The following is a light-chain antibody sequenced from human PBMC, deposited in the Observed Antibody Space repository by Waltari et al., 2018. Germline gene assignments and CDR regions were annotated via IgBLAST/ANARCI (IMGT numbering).Light chain of an antibody. J-gene: IGKJ4*01. CDR2: DAS. Sequence: EIVLTQAPATLSVSPGESATLSCTASQSVSTLVWYPQRPGQPPRLVMYDASTRATGIPARFSGSGSGTDFSLTISSLEPEDFAVYYCHQRSNWPLTFGGGTRVEI. CDR3: HQRSNWPLT. CDR1: QSVST. V-gene: IGKV3-11*01.